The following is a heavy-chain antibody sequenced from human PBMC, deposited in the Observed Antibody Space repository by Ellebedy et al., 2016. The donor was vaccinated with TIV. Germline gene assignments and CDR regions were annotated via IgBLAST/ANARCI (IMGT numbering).Heavy chain of an antibody. CDR3: ARDIVVVPAAMPVGLGY. D-gene: IGHD2-2*01. Sequence: PGGSLRLSCAASGFTFSSYAMHWVRQAPGKGQEWVAVISYDGSNKYYADSVKGRFTISRDNSKNTLYLQMNSLRAEDTAVYYCARDIVVVPAAMPVGLGYWGQGTLVTVSS. V-gene: IGHV3-30-3*01. CDR2: ISYDGSNK. CDR1: GFTFSSYA. J-gene: IGHJ4*02.